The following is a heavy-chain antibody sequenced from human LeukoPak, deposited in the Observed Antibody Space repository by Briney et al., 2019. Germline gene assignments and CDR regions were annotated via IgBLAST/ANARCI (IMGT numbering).Heavy chain of an antibody. Sequence: GGSLRVSCAASGFTFSSYAMHWVRQAPGKGLEWVAVISYDGSNKYYADSVKGRFTISRDNSKNTLCLQMNSLRAEDTAVYYCARDDFWSGYYVRYGMDVWGQGTTVTVSS. J-gene: IGHJ6*02. CDR2: ISYDGSNK. D-gene: IGHD3-3*01. CDR3: ARDDFWSGYYVRYGMDV. CDR1: GFTFSSYA. V-gene: IGHV3-30-3*01.